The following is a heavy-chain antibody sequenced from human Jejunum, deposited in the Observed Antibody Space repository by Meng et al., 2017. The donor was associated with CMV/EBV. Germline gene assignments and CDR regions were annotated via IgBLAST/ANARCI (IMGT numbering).Heavy chain of an antibody. Sequence: SGFTFTNAWMSGVRQAPGKGLEWVGRIKHEADGGTIDYAAPVKGRFTISRDDSIKTVYLQMNSLKTDDTAVYYCAAGTGMTDFDYWGQGTLVTVSS. D-gene: IGHD1-1*01. J-gene: IGHJ4*02. CDR1: GFTFTNAW. CDR3: AAGTGMTDFDY. V-gene: IGHV3-15*01. CDR2: IKHEADGGTI.